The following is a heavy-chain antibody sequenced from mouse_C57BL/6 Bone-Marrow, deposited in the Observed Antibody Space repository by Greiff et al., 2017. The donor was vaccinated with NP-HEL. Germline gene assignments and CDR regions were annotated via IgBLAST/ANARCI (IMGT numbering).Heavy chain of an antibody. CDR3: VSPPFITTVATYAMDY. Sequence: EVQGVESGGGLVQPKGSLKLSCAASGFSFNTYAMNWVRQAPGKGLEWVARIRSKSNNYATYYADSVKDRFTISRDDSESMLYLQMKNLKTEDTAMYYCVSPPFITTVATYAMDYWGQGTSVTVSS. CDR1: GFSFNTYA. CDR2: IRSKSNNYAT. D-gene: IGHD1-1*01. V-gene: IGHV10-1*01. J-gene: IGHJ4*01.